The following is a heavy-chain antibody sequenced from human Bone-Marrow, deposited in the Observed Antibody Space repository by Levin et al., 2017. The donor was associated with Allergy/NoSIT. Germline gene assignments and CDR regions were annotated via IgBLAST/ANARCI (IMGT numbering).Heavy chain of an antibody. CDR2: IYHTGDT. D-gene: IGHD4-23*01. Sequence: RPSETLSLTCAVSGGSINSENWWGWVRQPPGKGLEWVGEIYHTGDTIYNPSLKSRVTISVDKSKNEFSLKLTSVTAADTALYYCVRDYGGNSGLDYWGQGTLVTVSS. J-gene: IGHJ4*02. CDR1: GGSINSENW. CDR3: VRDYGGNSGLDY. V-gene: IGHV4-4*02.